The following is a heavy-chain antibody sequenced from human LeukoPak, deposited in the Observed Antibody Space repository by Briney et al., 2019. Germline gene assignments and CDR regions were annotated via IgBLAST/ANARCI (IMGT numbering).Heavy chain of an antibody. Sequence: SETLSLTCTVSGGSISSYYWSWIRQPAGKGLEWIGRIYTSGSTNYNPSLKSRVTMSVDTSKNQFSLKLSSVTAADTAVYYCATGPISYGSGDNWFDPWGQGTLVTVSS. D-gene: IGHD3-10*01. CDR2: IYTSGST. CDR1: GGSISSYY. V-gene: IGHV4-4*07. CDR3: ATGPISYGSGDNWFDP. J-gene: IGHJ5*02.